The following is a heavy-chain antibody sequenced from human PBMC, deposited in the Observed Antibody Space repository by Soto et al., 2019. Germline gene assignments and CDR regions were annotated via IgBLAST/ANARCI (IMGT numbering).Heavy chain of an antibody. CDR2: INAGNGNT. V-gene: IGHV1-3*01. CDR3: AGGSLDSKFGSGWYYFDF. J-gene: IGHJ4*02. Sequence: GASVKVSCKASGYNFNNYVIHWVCQAPGQRPEWMGWINAGNGNTKYSQKFQGRVTITRDTSANIAYMELSSLTSKDTAVYYCAGGSLDSKFGSGWYYFDFWGQGTPVTVSS. D-gene: IGHD6-19*01. CDR1: GYNFNNYV.